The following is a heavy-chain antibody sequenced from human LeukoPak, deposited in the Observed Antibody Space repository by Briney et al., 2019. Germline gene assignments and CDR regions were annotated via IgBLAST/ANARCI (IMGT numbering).Heavy chain of an antibody. CDR1: GLTGSHNY. D-gene: IGHD4-17*01. J-gene: IGHJ4*02. CDR2: IHTSGDT. CDR3: IVFGDSDH. V-gene: IGHV3-53*01. Sequence: GGSLRLSCAASGLTGSHNYVSWVRQAPGKGLEWVSAIHTSGDTCYADSVKGRFTISGDTSKNTLYLQINSLRVEDTAVYYCIVFGDSDHWGQGTLVTVSS.